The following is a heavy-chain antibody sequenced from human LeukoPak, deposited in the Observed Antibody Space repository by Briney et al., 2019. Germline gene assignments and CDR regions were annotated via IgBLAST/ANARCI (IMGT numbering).Heavy chain of an antibody. CDR2: IIPILGIA. J-gene: IGHJ4*02. V-gene: IGHV1-69*04. CDR1: GGTFSSYA. Sequence: ASVKVSCKASGGTFSSYAISWVRQAPGQGLEWMGRIIPILGIANYAQKFQGRVTMTRDTSTSTVYMELSSLRSEDTAVYYCAREESGSGWLPNDYWGQGTLVTVSS. CDR3: AREESGSGWLPNDY. D-gene: IGHD6-19*01.